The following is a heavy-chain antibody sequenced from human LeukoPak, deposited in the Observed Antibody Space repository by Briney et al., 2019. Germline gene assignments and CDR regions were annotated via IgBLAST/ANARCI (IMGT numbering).Heavy chain of an antibody. D-gene: IGHD6-13*01. Sequence: PSETLSLTSTVSGFTIYSFFWGWLPPPPGQGREGVGYIYYSGTTNSNPSLKSRVTISVDTSKNQFSLKLTSMTAADTAVYYCARHRGGSSWSNWFDPWGQGTLVTVSS. CDR1: GFTIYSFF. CDR3: ARHRGGSSWSNWFDP. J-gene: IGHJ5*02. V-gene: IGHV4-59*08. CDR2: IYYSGTT.